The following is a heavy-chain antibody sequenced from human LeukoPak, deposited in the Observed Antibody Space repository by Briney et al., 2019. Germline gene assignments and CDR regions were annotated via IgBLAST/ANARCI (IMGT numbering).Heavy chain of an antibody. D-gene: IGHD4-17*01. CDR1: GYTFTGYY. CDR3: ARGRPYGATDY. V-gene: IGHV1-2*02. CDR2: INPNSGGT. J-gene: IGHJ4*02. Sequence: GASVKVSCKASGYTFTGYYMHWVRQAPGQGLEWMGWINPNSGGTNYARKFQGRVTMTRDTSISTAYMELSRLRSDDTAVYYCARGRPYGATDYWGQGTLVTVSS.